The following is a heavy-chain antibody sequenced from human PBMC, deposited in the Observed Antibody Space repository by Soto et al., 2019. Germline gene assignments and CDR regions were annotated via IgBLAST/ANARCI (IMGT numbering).Heavy chain of an antibody. V-gene: IGHV4-39*01. J-gene: IGHJ5*02. CDR1: GGSISSSSYY. CDR2: IYYSGST. Sequence: SETLSLTCTVSGGSISSSSYYWGWIRQPPGKGLEWIGRIYYSGSTYYNPSLKSRVTISVDTSKNQFSLKLSSVTAADTAVYYLARLSYVCSCGSCYSGIGWFDPWGQGTLVTVSS. CDR3: ARLSYVCSCGSCYSGIGWFDP. D-gene: IGHD2-15*01.